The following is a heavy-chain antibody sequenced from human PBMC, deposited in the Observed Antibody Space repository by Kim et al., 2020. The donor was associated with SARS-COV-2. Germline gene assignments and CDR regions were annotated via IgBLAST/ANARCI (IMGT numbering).Heavy chain of an antibody. J-gene: IGHJ4*02. D-gene: IGHD3-10*01. CDR2: ISSSSNTI. CDR3: ASLVRGVPKTLDY. V-gene: IGHV3-48*02. CDR1: GFIFSSYS. Sequence: GGSLRLSCAASGFIFSSYSMNWVRQAPGKGLEWVSYISSSSNTIFYVDSVRGRFTISRDNAKNLLYLQMNSLRDEDTAVYYCASLVRGVPKTLDYWGQGTLVTVSS.